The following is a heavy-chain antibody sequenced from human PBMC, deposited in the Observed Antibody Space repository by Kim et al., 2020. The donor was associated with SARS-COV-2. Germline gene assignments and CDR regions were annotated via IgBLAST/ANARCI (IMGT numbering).Heavy chain of an antibody. V-gene: IGHV3-11*04. D-gene: IGHD5-12*01. J-gene: IGHJ4*02. Sequence: DSVKGRFTIARDNAKNSLYLQMNSLRAEDTAVYYCARDPRIVATIGGFDYWGQGTLVTVSS. CDR3: ARDPRIVATIGGFDY.